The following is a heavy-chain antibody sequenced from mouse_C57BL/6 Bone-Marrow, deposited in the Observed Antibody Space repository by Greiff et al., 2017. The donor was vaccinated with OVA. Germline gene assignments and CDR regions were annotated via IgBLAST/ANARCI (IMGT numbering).Heavy chain of an antibody. J-gene: IGHJ4*01. D-gene: IGHD1-1*01. V-gene: IGHV1-26*01. CDR2: INPNNGGT. CDR3: ARSYYGSSYDYAMDY. CDR1: GYTFTDYY. Sequence: EVQLQQSGPELVKPGASVKISCKASGYTFTDYYMNWVKQSHGKSLEWIGDINPNNGGTSYNQKFKGKATFTVDKSSSTAYMELRSLTSEDSAVYYCARSYYGSSYDYAMDYWGQGTSVTVSS.